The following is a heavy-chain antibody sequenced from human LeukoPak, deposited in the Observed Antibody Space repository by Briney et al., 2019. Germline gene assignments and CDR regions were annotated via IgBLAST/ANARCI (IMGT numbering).Heavy chain of an antibody. V-gene: IGHV3-23*01. J-gene: IGHJ4*02. Sequence: GGSLRLSCAASGFTLSTYAMSWVRQAPGKGLECVSTISGSGSSTYYADSVKGRFTISRDSSKNTLYLQMNSLRAEDTAVYYCAKGREAYSGSYTPFDCWGQGTLVTVSS. CDR3: AKGREAYSGSYTPFDC. CDR2: ISGSGSST. D-gene: IGHD1-26*01. CDR1: GFTLSTYA.